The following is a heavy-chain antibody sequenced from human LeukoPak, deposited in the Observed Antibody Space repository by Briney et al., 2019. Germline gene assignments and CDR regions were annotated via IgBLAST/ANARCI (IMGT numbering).Heavy chain of an antibody. CDR2: IYHSGST. Sequence: PSETLSLTCTVSGGSINTSPYYWGWVRQPPEKGLEWLGSIYHSGSTYYNPSLKSRVTISVDTSKNQFSLKLSSVTAADTAVYYCARDYPSSSGLDYWGQGTLVTVSS. CDR3: ARDYPSSSGLDY. V-gene: IGHV4-39*07. D-gene: IGHD6-19*01. J-gene: IGHJ4*02. CDR1: GGSINTSPYY.